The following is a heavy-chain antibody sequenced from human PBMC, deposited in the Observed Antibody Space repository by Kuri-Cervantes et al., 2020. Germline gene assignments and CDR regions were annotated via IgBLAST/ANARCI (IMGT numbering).Heavy chain of an antibody. J-gene: IGHJ4*02. Sequence: GGSLRLSCAASGFTFSSYAMHWVRQAPGKGLEWVAVISYDGSNKYYADSVKGRSTISRDNSKNTLYLQMNSLRAEDTAVYYCVSHFGVLIHYWGQGTQVTVSS. D-gene: IGHD3-3*01. V-gene: IGHV3-30*07. CDR2: ISYDGSNK. CDR3: VSHFGVLIHY. CDR1: GFTFSSYA.